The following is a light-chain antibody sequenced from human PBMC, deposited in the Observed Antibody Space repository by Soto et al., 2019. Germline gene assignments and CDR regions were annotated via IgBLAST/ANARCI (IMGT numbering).Light chain of an antibody. J-gene: IGKJ5*01. V-gene: IGKV4-1*01. CDR2: WAS. CDR3: QQYYSTPIT. Sequence: EIVLARFALSVALALAYEAPINCNSSLSVLYSSNNKNYLAWYQQKPRQPPKLLIYWASTRESGVPDRFSGSGSGTDFTLTISSLQAEDVAVYYCQQYYSTPITFGQGTRLEIK. CDR1: LSVLYSSNNKNY.